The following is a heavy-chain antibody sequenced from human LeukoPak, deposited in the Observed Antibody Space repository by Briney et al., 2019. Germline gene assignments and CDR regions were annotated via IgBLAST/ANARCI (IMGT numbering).Heavy chain of an antibody. J-gene: IGHJ5*02. CDR1: GGTFSSYA. Sequence: SVKASCKASGGTFSSYAISWVRQAPGQGLEWMGRIIPIFGTANYAQKFQGRVTITTDESTSTAYMELSSLRSEDTAVYYCARGNYGDDNWFDPWGQGTLVTVSS. V-gene: IGHV1-69*05. CDR3: ARGNYGDDNWFDP. D-gene: IGHD4-17*01. CDR2: IIPIFGTA.